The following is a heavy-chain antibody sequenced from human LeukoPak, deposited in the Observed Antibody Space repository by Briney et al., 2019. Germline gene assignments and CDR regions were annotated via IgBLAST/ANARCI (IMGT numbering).Heavy chain of an antibody. CDR3: AASYSSSWFDFDY. J-gene: IGHJ4*02. CDR2: IVVGSGNT. Sequence: SVKVSCKASGFTFTSSAMQWVRQARGQRLEWIGWIVVGSGNTNYAQKFQERVTITRDMSTSTAYMELSSLRSEDTAVYYCAASYSSSWFDFDYWGQGTLVTVSS. V-gene: IGHV1-58*02. CDR1: GFTFTSSA. D-gene: IGHD6-13*01.